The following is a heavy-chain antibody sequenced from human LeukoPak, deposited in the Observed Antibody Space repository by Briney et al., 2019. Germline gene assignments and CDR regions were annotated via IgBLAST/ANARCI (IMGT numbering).Heavy chain of an antibody. Sequence: ETLSLPRAVYGGFFSGHYWSWLRQPPGKGLQWIGEMNHSGSTNYNPPLKSRVPISVDTSKNQFSLKLSSVTAADTAVYYCARAPYYYDSSGYPAPRGLDIWGQRTMVTVSS. V-gene: IGHV4-34*01. J-gene: IGHJ3*02. CDR2: MNHSGST. D-gene: IGHD3-22*01. CDR3: ARAPYYYDSSGYPAPRGLDI. CDR1: GGFFSGHY.